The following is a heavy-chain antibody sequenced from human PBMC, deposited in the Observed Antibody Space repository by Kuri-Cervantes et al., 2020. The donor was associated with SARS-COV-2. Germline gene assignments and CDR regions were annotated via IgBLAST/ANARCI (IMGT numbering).Heavy chain of an antibody. CDR3: ARSGWTSGSYYVGWFDP. V-gene: IGHV1-69*13. J-gene: IGHJ5*02. CDR2: IIPIFGTA. D-gene: IGHD1-26*01. CDR1: GGTFSSYA. Sequence: SVKVSCKASGGTFSSYAISWVRQAPGQGLEWMGGIIPIFGTANYAQKFQGRVTITADESTSTACMELSSLRSEDTAVYYCARSGWTSGSYYVGWFDPWGQGTMVTVSS.